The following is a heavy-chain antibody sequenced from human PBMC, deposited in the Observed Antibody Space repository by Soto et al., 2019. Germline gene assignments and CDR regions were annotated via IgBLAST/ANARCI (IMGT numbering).Heavy chain of an antibody. D-gene: IGHD6-19*01. CDR1: GFTFSSYA. J-gene: IGHJ4*02. CDR2: ISGSGGST. V-gene: IGHV3-23*01. Sequence: EVQLLESGGGLVQPGGSLRLSCAASGFTFSSYAISWVRQAPGKGLEWVSAISGSGGSTYYADSVKGRFTISRDNSKNTLYTQMNSQRAEDTDVYYCARIGSVSYSIDYWGQGTLVTVS. CDR3: ARIGSVSYSIDY.